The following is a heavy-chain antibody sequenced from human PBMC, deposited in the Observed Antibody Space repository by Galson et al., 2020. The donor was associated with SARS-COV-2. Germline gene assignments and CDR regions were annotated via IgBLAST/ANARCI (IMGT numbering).Heavy chain of an antibody. D-gene: IGHD1-26*01. J-gene: IGHJ4*02. V-gene: IGHV3-30*03. CDR1: GFTFSSYG. CDR3: ARIASGSYYGAFDY. CDR2: ISYDGSNK. Sequence: QAGGSLRLSCAASGFTFSSYGMHWVRQAPGKGLEWVAVISYDGSNKYYADSVKGRFTISRDNSKNTLYLQMNSLRAEDTAVYYCARIASGSYYGAFDYWGQGTLVTVSS.